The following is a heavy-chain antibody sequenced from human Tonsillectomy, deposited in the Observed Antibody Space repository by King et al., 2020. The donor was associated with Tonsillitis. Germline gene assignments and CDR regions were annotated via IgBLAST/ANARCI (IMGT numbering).Heavy chain of an antibody. CDR3: ARDQRDYYGSGSSPYYYYYYMDV. Sequence: LQLQESGPGLVKPSQTLSLTCTVSGGSISSGDYYWSWIRQPPGKGLEWIGYIYYSGSTYYNPSLKSRVTISVDTSKNQFSLKLSSVTAADTAVYYCARDQRDYYGSGSSPYYYYYYMDVWGKGTTVTVSS. CDR2: IYYSGST. V-gene: IGHV4-30-4*01. CDR1: GGSISSGDYY. J-gene: IGHJ6*03. D-gene: IGHD3-10*01.